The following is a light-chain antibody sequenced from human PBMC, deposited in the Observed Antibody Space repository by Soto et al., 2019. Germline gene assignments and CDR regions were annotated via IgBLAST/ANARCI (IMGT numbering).Light chain of an antibody. J-gene: IGKJ3*01. V-gene: IGKV3-20*01. Sequence: EIVLTQSPGTLSLSPGERATLSCRASQSVSSSYLAWYQQKPGQAPRLLIYGASSRATGIPDRFSGSGSGTDFTLTISRLEPEDFAVYYCQQYVSSLLFTCGPGTKVDIK. CDR2: GAS. CDR3: QQYVSSLLFT. CDR1: QSVSSSY.